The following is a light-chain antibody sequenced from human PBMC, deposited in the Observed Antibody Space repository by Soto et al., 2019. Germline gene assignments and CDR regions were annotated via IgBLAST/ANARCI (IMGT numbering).Light chain of an antibody. V-gene: IGKV3-20*01. CDR1: QSVSSSY. CDR2: GAS. J-gene: IGKJ2*01. CDR3: QQYDRSSPMYI. Sequence: EIVLTQSPGTLSLSPGERAALSCRASQSVSSSYLAWYQQKPGQAPRLLIYGASSRATGIPDRFSGSGSGTDFTLTISRLEPEDFAVYYCQQYDRSSPMYIFCQATKLEIK.